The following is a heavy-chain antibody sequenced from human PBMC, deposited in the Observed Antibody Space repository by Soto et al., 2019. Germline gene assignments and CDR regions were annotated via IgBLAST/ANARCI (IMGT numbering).Heavy chain of an antibody. CDR3: AHIVVAGLGYYFDY. V-gene: IGHV2-5*02. CDR1: GFSLTTNGVG. J-gene: IGHJ4*02. Sequence: SGPTLVNPTQTLTLTCTFSGFSLTTNGVGVGWIRQPPGKALEWLALIYWDDDKRYSPFLKSRPTITKDTSKNQVVLTMSNMDPVDTARYYCAHIVVAGLGYYFDYWGQGTLVTVSS. CDR2: IYWDDDK. D-gene: IGHD6-19*01.